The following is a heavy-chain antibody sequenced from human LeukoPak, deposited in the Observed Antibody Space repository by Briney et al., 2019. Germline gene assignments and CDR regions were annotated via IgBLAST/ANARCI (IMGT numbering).Heavy chain of an antibody. J-gene: IGHJ4*02. D-gene: IGHD3-10*01. CDR2: INPNSGDT. V-gene: IGHV1-2*02. CDR1: GYTFTGYY. Sequence: ASVKVSCKASGYTFTGYYMHWVRQAPGRGLEWMGWINPNSGDTNSAQKFQDRVTMTRDTSISTAYMELSRLRFDDTAVYYCARGSLRYFDYWGQGTLVTVSS. CDR3: ARGSLRYFDY.